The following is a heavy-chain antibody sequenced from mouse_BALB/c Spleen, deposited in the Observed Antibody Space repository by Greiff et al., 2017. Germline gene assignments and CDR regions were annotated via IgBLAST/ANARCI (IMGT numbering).Heavy chain of an antibody. J-gene: IGHJ2*01. CDR2: IDPENGNT. V-gene: IGHV14-1*02. CDR3: ASYGSSLDY. D-gene: IGHD1-1*01. Sequence: VQLQQSGAELVRPGALVKLSCKASGFNIKDYYMHWVKQRPEQGLEWIGWIDPENGNTIYDPKFQGKASITADTSSNTAYLQLSSLTSEDTAVYYCASYGSSLDYWGQGTTLTVSS. CDR1: GFNIKDYY.